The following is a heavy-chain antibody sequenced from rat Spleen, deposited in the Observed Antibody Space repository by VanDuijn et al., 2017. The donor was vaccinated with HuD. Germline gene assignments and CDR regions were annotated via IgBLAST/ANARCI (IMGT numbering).Heavy chain of an antibody. V-gene: IGHV5-29*01. D-gene: IGHD1-2*01. J-gene: IGHJ2*01. CDR2: IGFVGSST. CDR1: GFTFSDYY. CDR3: ARDFSRYGVDYCDY. Sequence: EVQLVESDGGLVQPGRSLKLSCAASGFTFSDYYMAWVRQAPTKGLEWVATIGFVGSSTYYRDSVKGRLTISRDNTKNTLYLQMDSLRSEDTATYYCARDFSRYGVDYCDYWGQGVKVTVSS.